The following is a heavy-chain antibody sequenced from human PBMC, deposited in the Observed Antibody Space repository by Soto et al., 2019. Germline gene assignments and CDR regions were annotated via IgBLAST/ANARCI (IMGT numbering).Heavy chain of an antibody. CDR2: IWYDGSKK. V-gene: IGHV3-33*01. CDR3: ARDYDSSGYPRYYFDY. CDR1: GFTFSNYG. J-gene: IGHJ4*02. D-gene: IGHD3-22*01. Sequence: GGSLRLSCAASGFTFSNYGMHWVRQAPGKGLEWVAVIWYDGSKKYYADSVKGRFTISRDNSKNTLYLQMNSLRAEDTAVYYCARDYDSSGYPRYYFDYWGQGTLVTVS.